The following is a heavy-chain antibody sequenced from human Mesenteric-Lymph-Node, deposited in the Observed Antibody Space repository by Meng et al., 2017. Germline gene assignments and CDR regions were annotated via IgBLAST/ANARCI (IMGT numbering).Heavy chain of an antibody. CDR1: GFAFSSYG. CDR2: ISHDGSNK. J-gene: IGHJ4*02. V-gene: IGHV3-30*03. CDR3: AGGYSYGDY. D-gene: IGHD5-18*01. Sequence: QGQLVESGGGVVQPGRSRRLSCAASGFAFSSYGIHWVRQAPGKGLEWVALISHDGSNKYYADSVKGRFTVSRDNSKNTLYLQMNSQTTEDTAVYYCAGGYSYGDYWGQGTLVTVSS.